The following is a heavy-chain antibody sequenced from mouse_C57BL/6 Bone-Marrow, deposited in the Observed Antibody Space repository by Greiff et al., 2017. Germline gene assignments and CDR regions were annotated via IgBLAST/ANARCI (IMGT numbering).Heavy chain of an antibody. CDR1: GFTFSSYA. D-gene: IGHD1-1*01. V-gene: IGHV5-4*01. CDR2: ISDGGSYT. CDR3: ARGRATVV. J-gene: IGHJ4*01. Sequence: EVQLVEPGGGLVKPGGSLKLSCAASGFTFSSYAMSWVRQTPEKRLEWVATISDGGSYTYYPDNVKGRFTISRDNAKNNLYLQMSHLKSEDTAMYYCARGRATVVGGQGTSVTVSS.